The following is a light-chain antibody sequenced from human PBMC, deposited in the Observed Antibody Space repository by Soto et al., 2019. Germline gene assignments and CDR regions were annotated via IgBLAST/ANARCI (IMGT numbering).Light chain of an antibody. CDR3: QHYGSSAYT. V-gene: IGKV3-20*01. CDR1: QSVRSNY. J-gene: IGKJ2*01. Sequence: EFVLTQSPGTLSLSPGERATLSCRASQSVRSNYLAWYQQKPGQSPRLLIYGASNKTTGIPDRFSGSGSGTYFTPTISRLEHEYFAVYYYQHYGSSAYTFGQGTTLEIK. CDR2: GAS.